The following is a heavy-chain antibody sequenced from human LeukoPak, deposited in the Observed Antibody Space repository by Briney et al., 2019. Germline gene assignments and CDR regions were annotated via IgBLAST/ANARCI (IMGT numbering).Heavy chain of an antibody. CDR2: IYYSGST. CDR3: ARRSDRLLSRSLGRYFDL. D-gene: IGHD2-21*02. J-gene: IGHJ2*01. V-gene: IGHV4-30-4*08. CDR1: GGSISSGDYY. Sequence: SETLSLTCTVSGGSISSGDYYWSWIRQPPGKGLEWIGYIYYSGSTYYNPSLKSRVTISVDTSKNQFSLKLSSVTAADTAVYYCARRSDRLLSRSLGRYFDLWGRGTLVTVSS.